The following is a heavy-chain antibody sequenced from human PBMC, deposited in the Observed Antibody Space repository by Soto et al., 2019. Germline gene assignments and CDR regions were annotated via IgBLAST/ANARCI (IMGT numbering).Heavy chain of an antibody. CDR3: ARPLRDRPYYYGMAV. Sequence: QVQLVQSGAEMQQPGASVRVSCKASGGTFSKYAFSWVRQAPGQGLEWLGGTIPMFGTPNYAQKFQGRVAISADESTATVYMELRSLRSEDTAVYFCARPLRDRPYYYGMAVWGQGTTVTVSS. CDR2: TIPMFGTP. J-gene: IGHJ6*02. CDR1: GGTFSKYA. V-gene: IGHV1-69*01. D-gene: IGHD3-22*01.